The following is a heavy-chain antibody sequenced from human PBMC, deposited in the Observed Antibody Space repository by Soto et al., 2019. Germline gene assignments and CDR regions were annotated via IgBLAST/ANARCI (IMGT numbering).Heavy chain of an antibody. CDR2: ISFDGNNK. CDR3: ARGGSFPFDY. CDR1: GFTLSSYG. D-gene: IGHD1-26*01. V-gene: IGHV3-30*03. Sequence: VGSLRLSCAASGFTLSSYGMHWVRQAPGKGLEWVAVISFDGNNKNYADSVKGRFTISRDNAKNSLYLQMNSLRAEDTAVYYCARGGSFPFDYWGQGTLVTVSS. J-gene: IGHJ4*02.